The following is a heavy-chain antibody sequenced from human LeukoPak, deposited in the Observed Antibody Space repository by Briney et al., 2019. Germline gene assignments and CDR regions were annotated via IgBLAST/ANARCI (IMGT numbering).Heavy chain of an antibody. CDR3: ARDWPTVIADY. CDR1: GYTFTSHG. CDR2: ISANNGDT. Sequence: ASVKVSCKTSGYTFTSHGISWVRQAPGEGLKWMGWISANNGDTNYAQKMQGRLTMTTDTSTSTAYMELRSLSYDDTATYYCARDWPTVIADYWGQGTLVTVSS. D-gene: IGHD4-11*01. V-gene: IGHV1-18*01. J-gene: IGHJ4*02.